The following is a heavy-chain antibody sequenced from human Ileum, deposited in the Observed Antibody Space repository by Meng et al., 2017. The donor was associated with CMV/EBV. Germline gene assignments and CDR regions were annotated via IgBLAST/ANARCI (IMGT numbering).Heavy chain of an antibody. CDR2: ITSSGSNI. J-gene: IGHJ4*02. Sequence: SGFTFRTYELPWVRQSPGKGLEWVSSITSSGSNIYYADSLKGRFAISRDNAKNSLHLQIDGLRPEDTAVYYCARKSPSPVAARHFDFWGQGALVTVSS. CDR3: ARKSPSPVAARHFDF. D-gene: IGHD6-6*01. CDR1: GFTFRTYE. V-gene: IGHV3-21*01.